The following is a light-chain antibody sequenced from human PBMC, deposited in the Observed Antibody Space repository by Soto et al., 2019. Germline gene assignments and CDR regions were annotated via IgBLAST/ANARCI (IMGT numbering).Light chain of an antibody. CDR1: SIDVGDSDF. CDR3: SSFAATHTYI. Sequence: QSVLTQPRSVSGSPGQSVTISCTGTSIDVGDSDFVSWYQQHPGKAPKLMIYVVTKRPSGVPDRFSGSKSGSTASLTISGLQDEDEADYYCSSFAATHTYIFGTGTQVTVL. J-gene: IGLJ1*01. V-gene: IGLV2-11*01. CDR2: VVT.